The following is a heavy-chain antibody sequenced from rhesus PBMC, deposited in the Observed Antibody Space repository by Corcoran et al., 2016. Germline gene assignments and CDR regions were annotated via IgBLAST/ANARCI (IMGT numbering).Heavy chain of an antibody. CDR1: GFTLCCYA. CDR3: AKGGYCSGIYCYYFDY. D-gene: IGHD2-27*01. CDR2: INSGCGST. V-gene: IGHV3-103*01. J-gene: IGHJ4*01. Sequence: EVQLVETGGGLVEPGGCMRLSCAAYGFTLCCYAMERGRRAPGKGLGGISAINSGCGSTYNADSVKGRFTIARDNSKNTLSLQMNSLRAEDTAVYYCAKGGYCSGIYCYYFDYWGQGVLVTVSS.